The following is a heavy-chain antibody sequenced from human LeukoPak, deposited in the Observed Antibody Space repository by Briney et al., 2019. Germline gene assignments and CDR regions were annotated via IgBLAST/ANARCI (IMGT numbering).Heavy chain of an antibody. J-gene: IGHJ3*02. V-gene: IGHV3-30*02. CDR1: GFSFSNYD. CDR3: AKYDI. CDR2: IRYDGSNK. Sequence: PGGSLRLSCAASGFSFSNYDMHWVRQAPGKVLEWVAFIRYDGSNKYYGDSVKGRFTISRDNSKNTLYLQMNSLRAEDTAVYYCAKYDIWGQGTLVTVSS.